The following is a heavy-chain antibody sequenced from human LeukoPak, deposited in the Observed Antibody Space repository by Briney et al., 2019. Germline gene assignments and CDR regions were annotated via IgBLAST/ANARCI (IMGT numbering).Heavy chain of an antibody. D-gene: IGHD5-18*01. CDR3: ARVGTWIQLWSYYYMDV. Sequence: SETLSLTCTVSGGSISSGSYYWSWIRQPAGKGLEWIGRIYTSGSTNYNPSLKSRVTISVDTSKNQFSLKLSSVTAADTAVYYCARVGTWIQLWSYYYMDVWGKGTTVTVSS. V-gene: IGHV4-61*02. CDR1: GGSISSGSYY. J-gene: IGHJ6*03. CDR2: IYTSGST.